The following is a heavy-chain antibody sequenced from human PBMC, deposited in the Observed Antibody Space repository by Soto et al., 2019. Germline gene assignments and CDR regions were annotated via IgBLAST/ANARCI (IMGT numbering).Heavy chain of an antibody. Sequence: GGSLRLSCAASGFTFSGYPMHWVRQAPGKGLEWVSHMNSDGSSTNYADSVKGRFTVSRDNAKNTLYLQMNSLRAEDTAVYYCATAEVDYWGPGTLVTVSS. V-gene: IGHV3-74*01. CDR1: GFTFSGYP. CDR2: MNSDGSST. CDR3: ATAEVDY. J-gene: IGHJ4*02.